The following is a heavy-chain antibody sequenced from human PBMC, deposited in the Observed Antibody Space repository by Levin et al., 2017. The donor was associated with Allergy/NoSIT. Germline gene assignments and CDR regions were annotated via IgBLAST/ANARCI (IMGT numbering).Heavy chain of an antibody. V-gene: IGHV1-2*06. D-gene: IGHD6-25*01. CDR3: ATGQRLGGWFDP. J-gene: IGHJ5*02. Sequence: ASVKVSCKASGYTFTGYYIQWVRQAPGQGLQWMGRINHNIGNTNYAQKFQGRVTMTWDTSISTAYMELSRLTSDDTAIYYCATGQRLGGWFDPWGQGTLVTVSS. CDR2: INHNIGNT. CDR1: GYTFTGYY.